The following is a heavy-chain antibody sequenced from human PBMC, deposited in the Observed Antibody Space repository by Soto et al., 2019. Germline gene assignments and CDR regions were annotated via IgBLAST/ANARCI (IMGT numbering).Heavy chain of an antibody. CDR2: LSGSGGST. Sequence: GGSLSLSCAASGFTFSNYAMSWVRQAPGKGLEWVSGLSGSGGSTYYADSVKGRFTISRDNSENTLFLQMNSLRAEDTAVYYCAKCPARVVPAANNWFDPWGQGTLVTVSS. J-gene: IGHJ5*02. CDR1: GFTFSNYA. CDR3: AKCPARVVPAANNWFDP. V-gene: IGHV3-23*01. D-gene: IGHD2-2*01.